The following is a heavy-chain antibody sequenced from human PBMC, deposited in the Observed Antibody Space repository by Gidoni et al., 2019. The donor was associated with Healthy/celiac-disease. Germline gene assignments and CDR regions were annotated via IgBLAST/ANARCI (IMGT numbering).Heavy chain of an antibody. CDR1: GYTFTSYG. CDR3: ARDPGQQWLLKGGCLDY. D-gene: IGHD6-19*01. CDR2: ISAYNGNT. V-gene: IGHV1-18*01. J-gene: IGHJ4*02. Sequence: VQLVQSGAEVKKPGASVKVSCKASGYTFTSYGISWVRQAPGQGLEWRGWISAYNGNTNYAQKRQGRVTMTTDTSTSTAYMELRSLRSDDTAVYYCARDPGQQWLLKGGCLDYWGQGTLVTVSS.